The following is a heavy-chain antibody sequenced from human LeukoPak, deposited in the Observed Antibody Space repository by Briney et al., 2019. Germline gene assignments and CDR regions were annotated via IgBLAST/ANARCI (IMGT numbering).Heavy chain of an antibody. CDR1: GFTFRSYA. J-gene: IGHJ4*02. V-gene: IGHV3-23*01. CDR3: AKDFIVVVPAATFDY. D-gene: IGHD2-2*01. CDR2: ISGSGGST. Sequence: GGSLRLSCAASGFTFRSYALSWVGQAPGKGLEGVSAISGSGGSTYYADSVKGRFTISRDNSKNTLYLQMNSLRAEDTAVYYCAKDFIVVVPAATFDYWGQGTLVTVSS.